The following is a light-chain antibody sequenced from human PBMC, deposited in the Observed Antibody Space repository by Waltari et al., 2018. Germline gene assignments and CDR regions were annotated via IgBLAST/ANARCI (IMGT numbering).Light chain of an antibody. J-gene: IGKJ3*01. CDR1: QSFLLSSNNKNY. CDR2: WAS. Sequence: DIVMTQSPDSLAVSVGGRATINCKSTQSFLLSSNNKNYLAWYQQRPGQPPKLLIYWASTREAGVPERFHGRGSGTDFTLSISSLHDEDVAVYYCQQYYGTPFTFGPGTKVDIK. CDR3: QQYYGTPFT. V-gene: IGKV4-1*01.